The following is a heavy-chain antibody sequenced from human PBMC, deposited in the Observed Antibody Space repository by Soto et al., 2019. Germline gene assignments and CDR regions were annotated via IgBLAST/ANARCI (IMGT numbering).Heavy chain of an antibody. CDR1: GFTFDIYA. CDR2: ISASGRST. D-gene: IGHD3-16*02. J-gene: IGHJ4*02. Sequence: GGSLRLSCAASGFTFDIYAMSWVRQAPGKGLEWVSGISASGRSTYYPDSVKGRFTISRDNSKNTLFLQMNNLRAEDTAVYYCADGGEWSFNFEYWGLGTLVTVSS. CDR3: ADGGEWSFNFEY. V-gene: IGHV3-23*01.